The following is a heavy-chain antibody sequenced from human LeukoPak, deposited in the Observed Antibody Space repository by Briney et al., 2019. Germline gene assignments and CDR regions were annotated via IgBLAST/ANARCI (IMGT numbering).Heavy chain of an antibody. Sequence: QPGGSLRLSCAASGFTFSSYEMNWVRQAPGKGLEWVSYISSSGSTIYYADSVKGRFTISRDNAKNSLYLQMNSLRAEDTAVYYCARGGRAQLAVAGTHNIDYWGQGTLVTVPS. CDR3: ARGGRAQLAVAGTHNIDY. CDR2: ISSSGSTI. V-gene: IGHV3-48*03. J-gene: IGHJ4*02. CDR1: GFTFSSYE. D-gene: IGHD6-19*01.